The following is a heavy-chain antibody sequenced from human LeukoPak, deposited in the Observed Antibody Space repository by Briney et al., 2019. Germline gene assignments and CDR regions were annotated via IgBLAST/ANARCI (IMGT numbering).Heavy chain of an antibody. J-gene: IGHJ4*02. CDR2: IWYDGSNT. D-gene: IGHD5-24*01. CDR3: AKGRFRGYFDY. CDR1: GFTFSSYG. V-gene: IGHV3-30*02. Sequence: GGSLRLSCAVSGFTFSSYGMHWVRQAPGKGLEWVAVIWYDGSNTYYADSVKGRFTISRDNSKNTLYLQMNSLRVEDTAVYYCAKGRFRGYFDYWGQGTLVTVSS.